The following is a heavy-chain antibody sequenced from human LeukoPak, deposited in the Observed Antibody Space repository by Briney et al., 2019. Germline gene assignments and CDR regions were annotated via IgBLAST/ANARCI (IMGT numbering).Heavy chain of an antibody. CDR1: GYTFTTYY. V-gene: IGHV1-46*01. J-gene: IGHJ4*02. D-gene: IGHD4-11*01. CDR2: INPSGGST. CDR3: ASYSDSRGGGY. Sequence: ASVKVSRKASGYTFTTYYMHWVRQAPGQGLEWMGIINPSGGSTSYAQKFQGRVTMTRGTSTGTFYMELSSLRSDDTAVYYCASYSDSRGGGYWGQGTLVTVSS.